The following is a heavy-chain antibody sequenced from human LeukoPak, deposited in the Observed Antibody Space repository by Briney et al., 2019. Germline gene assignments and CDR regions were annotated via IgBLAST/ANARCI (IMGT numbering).Heavy chain of an antibody. V-gene: IGHV4-39*07. J-gene: IGHJ6*03. CDR2: IYYSGST. CDR3: ARINSGWIYYYYYYMDV. CDR1: GGSISSSSYY. Sequence: SETLSLTCTVSGGSISSSSYYWGWIRQPPGKGLEWIGSIYYSGSTYYNPSLKSRVTISVDTSKNQFSLKLSSVTAADTAVYYCARINSGWIYYYYYYMDVWGKGTTVTVSS. D-gene: IGHD6-19*01.